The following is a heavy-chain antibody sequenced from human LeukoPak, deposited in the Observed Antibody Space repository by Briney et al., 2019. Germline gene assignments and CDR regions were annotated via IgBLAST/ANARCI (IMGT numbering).Heavy chain of an antibody. Sequence: PSETLSLTCTVSGGSISSYYWSWIRQPPGKGLEWIGYIYYSGSTNYNPSLKSRVTISVDPSKNQFSLKLSSVTAADTAVYYCARISGYSSGWLSPFDYWGQGTLVTVSS. CDR1: GGSISSYY. D-gene: IGHD6-19*01. V-gene: IGHV4-59*01. CDR2: IYYSGST. CDR3: ARISGYSSGWLSPFDY. J-gene: IGHJ4*02.